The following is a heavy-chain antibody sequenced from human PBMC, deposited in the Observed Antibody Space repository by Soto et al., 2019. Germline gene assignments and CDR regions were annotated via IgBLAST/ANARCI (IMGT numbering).Heavy chain of an antibody. V-gene: IGHV3-23*01. D-gene: IGHD2-2*02. CDR3: AKDAIPYNGRDDAFDL. CDR2: IGPTEAHAP. J-gene: IGHJ3*01. CDR1: GYPFGDYA. Sequence: EVHLLESGGVLVQPGGTLILSCVASGYPFGDYAMRWVRQAPGKGLEWVSAIGPTEAHAPAYAASVKGRFTISRDNSRNILYLQMTNLRAEDTGVYYCAKDAIPYNGRDDAFDLWGQGTMVTVSS.